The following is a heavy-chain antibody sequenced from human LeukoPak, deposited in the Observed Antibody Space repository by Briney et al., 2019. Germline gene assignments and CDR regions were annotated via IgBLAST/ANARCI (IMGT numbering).Heavy chain of an antibody. D-gene: IGHD6-19*01. Sequence: QSGGSLRLSCAASGFTFSSYGMYWVRQAPGKGLEWVAVIWNDGSSNYYEDSVKGRFTTSRDNSTNTLYLQINSLRAEDTDVCYCARERRAPYSSGWYGPNDAFDIWGQGTIVTVSS. V-gene: IGHV3-33*01. CDR1: GFTFSSYG. CDR2: IWNDGSSN. J-gene: IGHJ3*02. CDR3: ARERRAPYSSGWYGPNDAFDI.